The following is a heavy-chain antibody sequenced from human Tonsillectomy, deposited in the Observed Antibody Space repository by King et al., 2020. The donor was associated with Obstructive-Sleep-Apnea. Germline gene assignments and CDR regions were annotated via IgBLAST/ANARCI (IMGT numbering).Heavy chain of an antibody. Sequence: VQLVESGGGVVQPGTSLRLSCAASGFTFSTYGMHWVRQAPGKGLEWLAVIWYDASNKYHADSVRGRFTVSRDNSKNTLYLQMDSLRAEDTAVYFCARDSEDRHDAFDIWGQGTMVTVSP. CDR3: ARDSEDRHDAFDI. J-gene: IGHJ3*02. D-gene: IGHD1-14*01. CDR2: IWYDASNK. CDR1: GFTFSTYG. V-gene: IGHV3-33*01.